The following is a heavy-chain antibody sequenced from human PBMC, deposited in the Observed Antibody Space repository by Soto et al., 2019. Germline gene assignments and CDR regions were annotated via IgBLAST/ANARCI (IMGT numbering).Heavy chain of an antibody. CDR1: GYTFTSYG. J-gene: IGHJ4*02. CDR3: ARGYYYDSSGYYRFDY. CDR2: ISAYNGNT. V-gene: IGHV1-18*01. D-gene: IGHD3-22*01. Sequence: ASVNVSCKASGYTFTSYGISWVRQAPGQGLEWMGWISAYNGNTNYAQKLQGRVTMTTDTSTSTAYMEMRSLRSDDTAVYYCARGYYYDSSGYYRFDYWGQGTLVTVSS.